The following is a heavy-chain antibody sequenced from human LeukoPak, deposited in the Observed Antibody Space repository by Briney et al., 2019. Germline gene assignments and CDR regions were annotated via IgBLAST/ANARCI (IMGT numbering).Heavy chain of an antibody. CDR3: ARAAAGGFGDFDY. Sequence: SETLSLTCTVSGGSLSSYYWSWIRQPPGKGLEWIGYIYYSGSTNYNPSLKSRVTISVDTSKNQFSLKLSSVTAADTAVYYCARAAAGGFGDFDYWGQGTLVTVSS. V-gene: IGHV4-59*01. J-gene: IGHJ4*02. CDR2: IYYSGST. CDR1: GGSLSSYY. D-gene: IGHD3-10*01.